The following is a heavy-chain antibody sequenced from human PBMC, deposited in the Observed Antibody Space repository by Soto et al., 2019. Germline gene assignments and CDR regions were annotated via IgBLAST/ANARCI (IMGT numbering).Heavy chain of an antibody. J-gene: IGHJ6*02. D-gene: IGHD2-15*01. V-gene: IGHV3-21*01. Sequence: EVQLVESGGGLVKPGGSLRLSCAASGFTFSSYSMNWVRQAPGKGLEWVSSISSSSSYIYYADSVKGRFTISRDNAKNSLYRQMNSLRAEDTAVYYCARDVEGSYYYGMDVWGQGTTVTVSS. CDR3: ARDVEGSYYYGMDV. CDR1: GFTFSSYS. CDR2: ISSSSSYI.